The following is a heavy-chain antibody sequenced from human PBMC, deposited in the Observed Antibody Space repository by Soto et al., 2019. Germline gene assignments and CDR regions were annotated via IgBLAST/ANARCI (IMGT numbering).Heavy chain of an antibody. Sequence: LGESLKISCKASGYSFPNYWVAWARQMPGKGLEWMGIIYPDDSDTRYSPSFQGQVTISADKSITTAYLQWSSLKASDTAIYYCARQGGTGWQRYYGMDVWGQGTTVTVSS. V-gene: IGHV5-51*01. CDR1: GYSFPNYW. CDR2: IYPDDSDT. J-gene: IGHJ6*02. D-gene: IGHD6-19*01. CDR3: ARQGGTGWQRYYGMDV.